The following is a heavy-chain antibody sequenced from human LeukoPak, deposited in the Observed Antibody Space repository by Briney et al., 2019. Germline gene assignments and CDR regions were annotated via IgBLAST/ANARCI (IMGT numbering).Heavy chain of an antibody. D-gene: IGHD6-13*01. CDR1: GGTFSSYA. Sequence: ASVKVSCKASGGTFSSYAISWVRQAPGQGLEWMGRIIPILGIANYAQKFQGRVTITADKSTSTAYMELSSLRSEDTAVYYCARDRGSSSWGDSGAFDIWGQGTMVTVSS. J-gene: IGHJ3*02. V-gene: IGHV1-69*04. CDR3: ARDRGSSSWGDSGAFDI. CDR2: IIPILGIA.